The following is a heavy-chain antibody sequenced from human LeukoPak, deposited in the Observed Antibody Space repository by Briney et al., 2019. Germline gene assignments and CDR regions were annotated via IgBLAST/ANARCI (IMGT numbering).Heavy chain of an antibody. D-gene: IGHD3-22*01. J-gene: IGHJ4*02. CDR2: LSYDGSA. CDR3: ARGLVDYELPKGYIDY. CDR1: GASITSKAYF. V-gene: IGHV4-39*07. Sequence: SETLSLTCTVSGASITSKAYFWGWIRRPPGKGLQWVGPLSYDGSAYYNTSLRSRVTISVNTSKSQFSLKVTSVTAADTAVYFCARGLVDYELPKGYIDYWGRGTLVTVSS.